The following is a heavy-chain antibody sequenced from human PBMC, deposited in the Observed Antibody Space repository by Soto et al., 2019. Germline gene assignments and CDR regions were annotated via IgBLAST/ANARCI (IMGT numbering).Heavy chain of an antibody. D-gene: IGHD1-26*01. Sequence: GGSLRLSCAASGFTFSSYGMHWVRQAPGKGLEWVAVIWYDGSNKYYADSVKGRFTISRDNSKNTLYLQMNSLRAEDTAVYYCARDPPVGATRSGAFDIWGQGTMVTVSS. CDR2: IWYDGSNK. V-gene: IGHV3-33*01. CDR1: GFTFSSYG. J-gene: IGHJ3*02. CDR3: ARDPPVGATRSGAFDI.